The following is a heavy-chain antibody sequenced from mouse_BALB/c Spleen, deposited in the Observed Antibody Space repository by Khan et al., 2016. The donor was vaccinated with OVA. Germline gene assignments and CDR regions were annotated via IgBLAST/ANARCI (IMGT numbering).Heavy chain of an antibody. V-gene: IGHV14-1*02. J-gene: IGHJ3*01. CDR1: GFNIKDYY. CDR3: ARSWYFAWFGY. Sequence: VQLKQSGAEVVRPGALVKLSCKAYGFNIKDYYIHWVKQRPEQGLEWIGWIDPENGHNINDPKFQGKAKITADSSSNTAYLQLSSLTSEDTAVYYCARSWYFAWFGYWGQGTLVTVSA. CDR2: IDPENGHN. D-gene: IGHD1-1*02.